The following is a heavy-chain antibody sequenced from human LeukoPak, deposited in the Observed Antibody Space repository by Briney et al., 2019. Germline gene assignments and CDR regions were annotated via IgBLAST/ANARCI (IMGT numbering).Heavy chain of an antibody. V-gene: IGHV4-39*07. CDR3: ARDPGYSYGYEYYYYMDV. CDR2: IYYSGST. CDR1: GGSISSSSYY. D-gene: IGHD5-18*01. Sequence: PSETLSLTCTVSGGSISSSSYYWGWIRQPPGKGLEWIGSIYYSGSTYYNPSLKSRVTISVDTSKNQFSLKLSSVTAADTAVYYCARDPGYSYGYEYYYYMDVWGKGTTVTVSS. J-gene: IGHJ6*03.